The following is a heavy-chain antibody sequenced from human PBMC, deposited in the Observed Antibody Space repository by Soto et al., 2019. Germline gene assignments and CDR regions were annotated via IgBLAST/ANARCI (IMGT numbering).Heavy chain of an antibody. D-gene: IGHD2-15*01. V-gene: IGHV3-13*01. CDR3: LREACRRGGCPPWDYMDV. J-gene: IGHJ6*03. Sequence: PGGSLRLSCAASGFIFSSYDMHWVRQTTGKGLEWVSAIAVAGETYYAGSVRGRLTISRENAKNSLYLQMNSLTAGDTAFYYCLREACRRGGCPPWDYMDVWGKGTTVPVSS. CDR2: IAVAGET. CDR1: GFIFSSYD.